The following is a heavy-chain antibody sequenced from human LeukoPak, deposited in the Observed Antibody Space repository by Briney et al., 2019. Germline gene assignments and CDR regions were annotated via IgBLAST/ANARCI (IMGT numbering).Heavy chain of an antibody. Sequence: ASVKVSCKASEYTFTSYYMHWVRQAPGQGLEWMGIINPSGGSTSYAQKFHGRVTMTRDMSTSTVYMELSSLRSEDTAVYYCARGFRGFGELLDYWGQGTLVTVYS. CDR1: EYTFTSYY. CDR3: ARGFRGFGELLDY. CDR2: INPSGGST. J-gene: IGHJ4*02. V-gene: IGHV1-46*01. D-gene: IGHD3-10*01.